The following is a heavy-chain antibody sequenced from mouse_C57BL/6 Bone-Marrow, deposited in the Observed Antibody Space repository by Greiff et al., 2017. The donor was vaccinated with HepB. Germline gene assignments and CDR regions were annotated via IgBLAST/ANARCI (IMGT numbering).Heavy chain of an antibody. CDR1: GFNIKDDY. CDR3: TTPGQLRDY. Sequence: VHVKQSGAELVRPGASVKLSCTASGFNIKDDYMHWVKQRPEQGLEWIGWIDPENGDTEYASKFQGKATITADTSSNTAYLQLSSLTSEDTAVYYCTTPGQLRDYWGQGTLVTVSA. V-gene: IGHV14-4*01. D-gene: IGHD3-2*02. J-gene: IGHJ3*01. CDR2: IDPENGDT.